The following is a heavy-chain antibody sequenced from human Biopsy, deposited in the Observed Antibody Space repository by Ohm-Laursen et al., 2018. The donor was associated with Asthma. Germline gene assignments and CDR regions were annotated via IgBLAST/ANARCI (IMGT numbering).Heavy chain of an antibody. Sequence: ASVKVSCETSGYTFNSAGITWVRQAPGQGLEWMGWISVYNGNTKVAQKLQDRVTMVTDTSTSTAYMELRSLRSDDTAVYFCARAVDYSHYYGIDVWGQGTTVTVS. J-gene: IGHJ6*02. CDR2: ISVYNGNT. D-gene: IGHD3-10*01. V-gene: IGHV1-18*01. CDR3: ARAVDYSHYYGIDV. CDR1: GYTFNSAG.